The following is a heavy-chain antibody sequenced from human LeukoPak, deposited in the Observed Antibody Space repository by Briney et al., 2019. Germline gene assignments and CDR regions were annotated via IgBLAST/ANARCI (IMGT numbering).Heavy chain of an antibody. CDR1: GYTFTSYD. CDR2: MNPNSGNT. V-gene: IGHV1-8*01. CDR3: ARDFSHYYDSSGYPYYFDY. D-gene: IGHD3-22*01. Sequence: GASVKVSCKASGYTFTSYDINWVRQATGQGLEWMGWMNPNSGNTGYAQKFQGRVTMTRNTSISTAYMELSSLRSEDTAVYYCARDFSHYYDSSGYPYYFDYWGQGTLVTVSS. J-gene: IGHJ4*02.